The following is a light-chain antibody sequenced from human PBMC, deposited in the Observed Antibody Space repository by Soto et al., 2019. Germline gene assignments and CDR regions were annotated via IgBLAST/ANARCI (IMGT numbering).Light chain of an antibody. Sequence: DIQLTQSPSALSVSAGERATLTCQASQSVSDFLDWYQQQPGKAPKVLIYDASKWATGIPSRFSGRGSGKDFTFTISSLQPEDSGVYYCQQFCDRPITFGQGTRLEIK. CDR1: QSVSDF. CDR3: QQFCDRPIT. CDR2: DAS. J-gene: IGKJ5*01. V-gene: IGKV1-33*01.